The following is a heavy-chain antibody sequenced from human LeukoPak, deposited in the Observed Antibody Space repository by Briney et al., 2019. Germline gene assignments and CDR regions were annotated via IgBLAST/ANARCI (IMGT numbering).Heavy chain of an antibody. J-gene: IGHJ4*02. CDR1: GFTFSSYG. D-gene: IGHD3-10*01. V-gene: IGHV3-30*02. Sequence: GGSLRLSCAASGFTFSSYGMHWVRQAPGKGLEWVAFIRYDGSNKYYADSVKGRFTISRDNSKSTLYLQMNSLRAEDTAVYYCAKDVVLLWFGELGGYFDYWGQGTLVTVSS. CDR3: AKDVVLLWFGELGGYFDY. CDR2: IRYDGSNK.